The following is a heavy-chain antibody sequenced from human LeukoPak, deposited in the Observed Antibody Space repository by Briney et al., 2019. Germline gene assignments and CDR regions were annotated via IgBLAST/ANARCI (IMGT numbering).Heavy chain of an antibody. CDR1: GFTFDDYA. CDR2: ISWNSGSI. V-gene: IGHV3-9*01. Sequence: GGSLRLSCAASGFTFDDYAMHWVRQAPGKGLEWVSGISWNSGSIGYADSVKGRFTISRDNAKNSLYLQMNSLRAEDTALYYCAKVVAEKNDAFDIWGQGTMVTV. CDR3: AKVVAEKNDAFDI. D-gene: IGHD2-15*01. J-gene: IGHJ3*02.